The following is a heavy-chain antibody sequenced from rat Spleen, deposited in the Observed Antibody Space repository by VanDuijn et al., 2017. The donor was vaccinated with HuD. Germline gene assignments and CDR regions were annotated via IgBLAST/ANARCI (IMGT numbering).Heavy chain of an antibody. CDR3: TTITAKDWFAF. CDR2: ITKDGGSL. D-gene: IGHD1-2*01. CDR1: GFTFNNYW. Sequence: EVELVESGGGLVQPGTSLKLSCVASGFTFNNYWLSWVRQTPGKGLDWVATITKDGGSLFYRDSVQVRFTITIDVAKSTLYLQKNNLRSEDTATYDCTTITAKDWFAFWGQGTLVTVSS. V-gene: IGHV5-31*01. J-gene: IGHJ3*01.